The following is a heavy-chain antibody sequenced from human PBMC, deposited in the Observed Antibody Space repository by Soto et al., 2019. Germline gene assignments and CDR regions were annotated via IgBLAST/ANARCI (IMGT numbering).Heavy chain of an antibody. D-gene: IGHD3-3*01. V-gene: IGHV3-9*01. CDR2: ISGNSSSI. CDR1: GFTFDDYA. J-gene: IGHJ6*03. Sequence: PGGSLRLSCAASGFTFDDYAMYWVRQVPGKGLEWISGISGNSSSIGYADSVKGRFTISRDNAENSLYLQMNSVRTEDTALYYCAKASRFLEWLTPPNMEYYYYYYMDVWGKGTTVTVSS. CDR3: AKASRFLEWLTPPNMEYYYYYYMDV.